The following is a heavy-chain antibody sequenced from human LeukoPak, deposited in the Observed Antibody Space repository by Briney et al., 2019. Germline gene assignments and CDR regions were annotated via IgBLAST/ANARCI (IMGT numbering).Heavy chain of an antibody. CDR3: ARGSCTNGVCNADLYYYYYYMDV. V-gene: IGHV1-2*02. CDR1: GYTFTGYY. J-gene: IGHJ6*03. D-gene: IGHD2-8*01. Sequence: GASVKVSCKASGYTFTGYYMHWVRQAPGQGLEWMGWINPNSGGTNYAQKFQGRVTMTRDTSISTAYMELSRLRSDDTAVYYCARGSCTNGVCNADLYYYYYYMDVWGKGTTVTVSS. CDR2: INPNSGGT.